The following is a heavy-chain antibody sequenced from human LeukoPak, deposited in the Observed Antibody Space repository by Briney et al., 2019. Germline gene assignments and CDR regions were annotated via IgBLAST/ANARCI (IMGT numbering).Heavy chain of an antibody. V-gene: IGHV1-2*02. CDR3: ARSSSGWPLYFDC. CDR2: INPKSGGT. J-gene: IGHJ4*02. Sequence: ASVKVSCKASGYTFTDYNLHWVRQPPGEEVEWMGWINPKSGGTKFAQKHQGGVTMTADTSIDTAYLELSNLKSDDTAIYYCARSSSGWPLYFDCWGQGTLVTVSS. D-gene: IGHD6-19*01. CDR1: GYTFTDYN.